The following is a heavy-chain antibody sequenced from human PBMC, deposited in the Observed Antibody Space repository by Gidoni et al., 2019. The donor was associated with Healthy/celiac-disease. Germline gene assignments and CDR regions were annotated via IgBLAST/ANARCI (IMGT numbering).Heavy chain of an antibody. Sequence: QVTLRASGPALVKPTQTLTLTCTFSGFSLRTSGMCVSWIRQPPGKAREWLARIDWDDDKYYSTSLKTRLTISKDTSKNQVVLTMTNMDPVDTATYYCARTDSSGYPFYFDYWGQGTLVTVSS. CDR1: GFSLRTSGMC. V-gene: IGHV2-70*15. CDR2: IDWDDDK. D-gene: IGHD3-22*01. J-gene: IGHJ4*02. CDR3: ARTDSSGYPFYFDY.